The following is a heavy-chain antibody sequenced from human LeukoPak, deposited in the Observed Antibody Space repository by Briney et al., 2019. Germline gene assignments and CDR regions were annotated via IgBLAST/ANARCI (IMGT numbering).Heavy chain of an antibody. Sequence: SETLSLTCAVYGGSISGYYWSWIRQPPGKGLEWIGEINHSGSTNYNPSLKSRVTISVDTSKNQFSLKLSSVTAADTAVYYCARVEDSGYDWGYFDYWGQGTLVTVSS. CDR2: INHSGST. CDR3: ARVEDSGYDWGYFDY. V-gene: IGHV4-34*01. D-gene: IGHD5-12*01. CDR1: GGSISGYY. J-gene: IGHJ4*02.